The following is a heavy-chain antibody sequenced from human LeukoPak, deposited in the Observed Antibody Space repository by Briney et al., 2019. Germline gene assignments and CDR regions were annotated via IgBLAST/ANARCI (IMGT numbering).Heavy chain of an antibody. CDR1: GGSISSISYY. J-gene: IGHJ4*02. Sequence: PSETLSLTCTVSGGSISSISYYWGWIRQPPGKGLEWIGSTYYSGSTYYNPSLKSRVTISVDTSKNQFSLKLSSVTAADTAVYYCASPGYYYGSGSPLDYWGQGTLVTVSS. CDR3: ASPGYYYGSGSPLDY. V-gene: IGHV4-39*01. CDR2: TYYSGST. D-gene: IGHD3-10*01.